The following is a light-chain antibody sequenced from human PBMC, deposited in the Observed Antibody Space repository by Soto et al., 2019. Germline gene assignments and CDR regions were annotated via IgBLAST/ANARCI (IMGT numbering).Light chain of an antibody. V-gene: IGLV2-14*01. CDR3: SSYTSTSIV. CDR1: SSDVGGYNY. J-gene: IGLJ1*01. CDR2: DVS. Sequence: QSALTQPASVSGSPGQSITISCTGTSSDVGGYNYVSWYQRHPGKAPKLMIYDVSNRPSGVSNRFSGSKSGNTASLTISGLQDEDEADYHCSSYTSTSIVFGTGTKLTVL.